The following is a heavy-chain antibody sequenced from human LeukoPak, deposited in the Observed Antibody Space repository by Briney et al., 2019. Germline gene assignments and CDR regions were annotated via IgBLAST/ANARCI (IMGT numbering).Heavy chain of an antibody. CDR2: ISYDGSNK. Sequence: PGGSLRPSCAASGFTFSSYGMHWVRQAPGKGLEWVAVISYDGSNKYYADSVKGRFTISRDNSKNTLYLQMNSLRAEDTAVYYCAKDDRIKSIAVAGFYYYYGMDVWGQGTTVTVSS. V-gene: IGHV3-30*18. CDR1: GFTFSSYG. CDR3: AKDDRIKSIAVAGFYYYYGMDV. J-gene: IGHJ6*02. D-gene: IGHD6-19*01.